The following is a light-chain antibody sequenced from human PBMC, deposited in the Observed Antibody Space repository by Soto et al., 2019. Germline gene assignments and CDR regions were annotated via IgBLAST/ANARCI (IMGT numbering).Light chain of an antibody. V-gene: IGKV1-39*01. CDR3: QQSYSTLSWT. CDR2: AVS. CDR1: QNITKY. J-gene: IGKJ1*01. Sequence: DIQMTQSPSSLSASEGDGVTITCRASQNITKYLNWYQQKPGRAPKLLIYAVSGLQSGVPSRFSGSGSGTDFTLTISSLQPEDFATYYCQQSYSTLSWTFGQGTKVEVK.